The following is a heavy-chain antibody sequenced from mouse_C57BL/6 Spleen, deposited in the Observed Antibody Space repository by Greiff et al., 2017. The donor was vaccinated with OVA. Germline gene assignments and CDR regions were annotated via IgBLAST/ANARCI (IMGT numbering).Heavy chain of an antibody. V-gene: IGHV1-64*01. CDR1: GYTFTSYW. CDR2: IHPNSGST. D-gene: IGHD2-3*01. Sequence: VQLQQPGAELVKPGASVKLSCKASGYTFTSYWMHWVKQRPGQGLEWIGMIHPNSGSTNYNEKFKSKATLTVDKSSSTAYMQLSSLTSEDSAVYYCARNWLLIDFDVWGTGTTVTVSS. CDR3: ARNWLLIDFDV. J-gene: IGHJ1*03.